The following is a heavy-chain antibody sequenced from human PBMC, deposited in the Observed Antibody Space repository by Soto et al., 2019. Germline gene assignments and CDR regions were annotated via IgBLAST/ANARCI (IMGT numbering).Heavy chain of an antibody. V-gene: IGHV1-8*01. D-gene: IGHD3-3*01. CDR3: AREYYDFWSGGYYYYMEV. CDR2: MNPNSGNT. Sequence: ASVKVSCKASGYTFTSYDINWVRQATGQGLEWMGWMNPNSGNTGYAQKFQGRVTMTRNTSISTAYMELSSLRSEDTAVYYCAREYYDFWSGGYYYYMEVWGKGTTVTVSS. J-gene: IGHJ6*03. CDR1: GYTFTSYD.